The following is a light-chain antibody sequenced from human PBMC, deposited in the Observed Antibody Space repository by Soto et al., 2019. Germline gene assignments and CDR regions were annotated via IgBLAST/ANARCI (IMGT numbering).Light chain of an antibody. CDR1: SSDVGVYDY. J-gene: IGLJ2*01. CDR2: EVN. Sequence: QSALTQPASVSGSPGQSITISCTGTSSDVGVYDYVSWYQHHPGNAPKLMIYEVNNRPSGVSNRFSGSKSGNTASLTSSGLQAEDEADYYCSSYTSTNTLVFGGGTKVTVL. V-gene: IGLV2-14*01. CDR3: SSYTSTNTLV.